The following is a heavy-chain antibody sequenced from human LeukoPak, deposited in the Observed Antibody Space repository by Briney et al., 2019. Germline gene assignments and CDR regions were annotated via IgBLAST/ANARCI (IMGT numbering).Heavy chain of an antibody. Sequence: RPEGSLRLSCAASGFILSDYHMNWIRQAPGKGLEWVSYISSSDSTIYYADSVKGRFTISRDNAKNSLYLQMNSLRAEDTAVYYCARDLGQYYDTSDNWFDPWGQGTLVTVSS. D-gene: IGHD3-22*01. CDR1: GFILSDYH. J-gene: IGHJ5*02. CDR3: ARDLGQYYDTSDNWFDP. V-gene: IGHV3-11*04. CDR2: ISSSDSTI.